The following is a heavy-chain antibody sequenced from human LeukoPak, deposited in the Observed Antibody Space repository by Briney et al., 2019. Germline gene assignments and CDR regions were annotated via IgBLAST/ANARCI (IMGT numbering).Heavy chain of an antibody. CDR2: INHSGST. Sequence: SETLSLTCAVYGGSFSGYYWSWIRQPPGKGLEWIGEINHSGSTNYNPSLKSRVTISVDTSKNQSSLKLSSVTAADTAVYYCARGSRYYGSGSYYNARNSNWFDPWGQGTLVTVSS. J-gene: IGHJ5*02. CDR3: ARGSRYYGSGSYYNARNSNWFDP. V-gene: IGHV4-34*01. D-gene: IGHD3-10*01. CDR1: GGSFSGYY.